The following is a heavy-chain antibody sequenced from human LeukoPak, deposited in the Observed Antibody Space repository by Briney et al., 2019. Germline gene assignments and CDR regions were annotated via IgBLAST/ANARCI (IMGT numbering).Heavy chain of an antibody. CDR2: IYLSGST. J-gene: IGHJ3*02. D-gene: IGHD2-21*02. CDR1: GASVGSGGHY. CDR3: ASAGGLAYCGGDCYGSAFDI. Sequence: SETLSLTCTVSGASVGSGGHYWSWIRQPAGKGLEWIGRIYLSGSTNYNPSLKSRVTISLDTSKNQFSLKLSSVTAADTAVYYCASAGGLAYCGGDCYGSAFDIWGQGTMVTVSS. V-gene: IGHV4-61*02.